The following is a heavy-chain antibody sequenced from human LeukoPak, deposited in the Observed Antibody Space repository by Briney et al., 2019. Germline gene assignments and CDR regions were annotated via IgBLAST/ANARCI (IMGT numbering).Heavy chain of an antibody. D-gene: IGHD2-21*01. CDR2: INPNSGGT. Sequence: WASVKVSCKASGYTFTGYYLHWVRQAPGQGLEWVGWINPNSGGTNYAQNFQGRVTMTRDTSITTVYMELSSLRSDDTAVYYCTTGVIYYFDSWGQGTLVTVSS. J-gene: IGHJ4*02. V-gene: IGHV1-2*02. CDR3: TTGVIYYFDS. CDR1: GYTFTGYY.